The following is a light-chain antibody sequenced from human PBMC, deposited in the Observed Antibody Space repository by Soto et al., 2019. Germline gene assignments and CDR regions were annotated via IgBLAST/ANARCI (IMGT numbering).Light chain of an antibody. J-gene: IGKJ1*01. CDR1: QSVSSSY. CDR2: GAS. CDR3: QQYGSRWT. Sequence: EIVLTQSPGTLSLSPGERATLSCRASQSVSSSYLAWYQQKPGQAPRLLIYGASNRATGIPDRFSGSGSRTDFTLTISRLEPEDFAVYYCQQYGSRWTFGQGTKVEIK. V-gene: IGKV3-20*01.